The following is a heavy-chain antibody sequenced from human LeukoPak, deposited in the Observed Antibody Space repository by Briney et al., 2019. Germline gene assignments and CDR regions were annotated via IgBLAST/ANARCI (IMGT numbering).Heavy chain of an antibody. V-gene: IGHV1-69*13. D-gene: IGHD1-26*01. Sequence: SVKVSCKASGGTFSSYAISWVRQAPGQGLEWMGGVIPIFGTANYAQKFQGRVTITADESTSTAYMELSSLRSEDTAVYYCASGRARGSWEPLDYWGQGTLVTVSS. CDR2: VIPIFGTA. J-gene: IGHJ4*02. CDR1: GGTFSSYA. CDR3: ASGRARGSWEPLDY.